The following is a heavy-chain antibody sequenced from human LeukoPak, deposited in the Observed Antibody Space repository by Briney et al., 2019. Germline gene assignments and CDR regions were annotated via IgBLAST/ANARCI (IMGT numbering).Heavy chain of an antibody. CDR2: MSYDGSNK. D-gene: IGHD3-22*01. CDR1: GFTFSSYA. V-gene: IGHV3-30-3*01. Sequence: GGSLRLSCAASGFTFSSYAMHWVRQAPGKGLEWVAVMSYDGSNKYYADSVKGRFTISRDNSKNTLYLQMNSLRAEDTAVYYCARDRNMIVATWGQGTLVTVSS. CDR3: ARDRNMIVAT. J-gene: IGHJ5*02.